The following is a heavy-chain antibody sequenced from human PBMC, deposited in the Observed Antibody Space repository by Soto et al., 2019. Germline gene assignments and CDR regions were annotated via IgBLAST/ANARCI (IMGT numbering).Heavy chain of an antibody. J-gene: IGHJ4*02. V-gene: IGHV1-2*02. CDR1: GDIFIAYY. CDR3: VRGGRGSSWYIYDY. Sequence: QVQLVQSGAEVKKPGASVKVSCKASGDIFIAYYMHWVRQAPGQGLEWMGWINPVSGGTNYAQKFQGRVTMTRDTSVSTAYMELSRLTSDDTAVYYCVRGGRGSSWYIYDYWGKGTLVTVSS. CDR2: INPVSGGT. D-gene: IGHD6-13*01.